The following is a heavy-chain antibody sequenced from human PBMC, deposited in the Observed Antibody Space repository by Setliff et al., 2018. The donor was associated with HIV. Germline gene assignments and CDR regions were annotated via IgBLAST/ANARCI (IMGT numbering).Heavy chain of an antibody. D-gene: IGHD1-7*01. V-gene: IGHV1-69*13. J-gene: IGHJ4*02. CDR1: GGTFSSYA. Sequence: SVKVSCKASGGTFSSYALSWVRQAPGQGLEWMGGIMPIFGTANYAQKFQGRLAITADASTRTAYMELSSLRSEDTAVYYCARGVDGNYLKFFDNWGQGTLVTVSS. CDR2: IMPIFGTA. CDR3: ARGVDGNYLKFFDN.